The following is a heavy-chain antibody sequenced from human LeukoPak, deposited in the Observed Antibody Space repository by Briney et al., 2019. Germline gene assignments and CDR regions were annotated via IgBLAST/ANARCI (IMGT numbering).Heavy chain of an antibody. Sequence: PSETLSLTCTVSGGSISSGSYYWSWIRQPAGKGLEWIGRIYTRGSTNYNPSLKSRVTISVDTSKNQFSLKLSSVTAADTAVYYCARVVGAPRSYYYYGMDVWGQGTTVTVSS. J-gene: IGHJ6*02. V-gene: IGHV4-61*02. CDR1: GGSISSGSYY. CDR3: ARVVGAPRSYYYYGMDV. D-gene: IGHD2-15*01. CDR2: IYTRGST.